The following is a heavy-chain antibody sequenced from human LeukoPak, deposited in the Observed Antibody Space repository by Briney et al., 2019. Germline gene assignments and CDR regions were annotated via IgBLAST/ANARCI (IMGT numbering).Heavy chain of an antibody. CDR1: GGSFRTYY. CDR2: INHSGST. Sequence: SETLSLTCAVYGGSFRTYYWGWIRQPPGKGLEWIGEINHSGSTNYNASLKSRVTISVDTSKNQFSLKLSSVTAADPAVYYCARGSIAAAGTLNLFDAWGEGRLVTV. J-gene: IGHJ5*02. CDR3: ARGSIAAAGTLNLFDA. V-gene: IGHV4-34*01. D-gene: IGHD6-13*01.